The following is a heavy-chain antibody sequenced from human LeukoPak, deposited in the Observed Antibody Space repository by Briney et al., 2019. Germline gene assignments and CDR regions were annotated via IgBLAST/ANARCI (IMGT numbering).Heavy chain of an antibody. J-gene: IGHJ5*02. CDR2: ISGTGDTT. Sequence: GGSLRLSCAASGFMFSSYAMTWVRQAPGKGLEWVSTISGTGDTTYYADSVKGQFAISRDNSKNTLYLQMNSLRAEDTAVYYCAKFGGTYFSWFDPWGQGTLVTVSS. CDR1: GFMFSSYA. V-gene: IGHV3-23*01. CDR3: AKFGGTYFSWFDP. D-gene: IGHD1-26*01.